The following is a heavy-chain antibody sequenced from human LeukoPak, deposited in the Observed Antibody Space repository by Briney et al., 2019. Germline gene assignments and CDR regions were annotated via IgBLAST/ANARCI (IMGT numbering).Heavy chain of an antibody. CDR2: ISGGGGT. CDR1: GFTFSSYA. CDR3: AREPEYSSGWPYYFDY. D-gene: IGHD6-19*01. V-gene: IGHV3-23*01. J-gene: IGHJ4*02. Sequence: GGSLRLSCAASGFTFSSYAMSWVRQAPGKGLEWVSAISGGGGTYHADSVKGRFTISRDNSKNTLCLQMNSLRAEDTAVYYCAREPEYSSGWPYYFDYWGQGTLVTVSS.